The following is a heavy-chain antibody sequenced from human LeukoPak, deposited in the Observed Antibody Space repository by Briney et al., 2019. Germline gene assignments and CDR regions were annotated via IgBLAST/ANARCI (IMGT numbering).Heavy chain of an antibody. CDR2: INQDGSQK. D-gene: IGHD3-10*01. Sequence: GGSLRLSCASSGFSFSSYWMTWVRQAPGKGLEWVANINQDGSQKCYVDSVKGRFTISRDNAKNSLHLQMNSLRVEDTAVYYCVSTGSVLDYWGQGTLVTVSS. CDR1: GFSFSSYW. V-gene: IGHV3-7*01. J-gene: IGHJ4*02. CDR3: VSTGSVLDY.